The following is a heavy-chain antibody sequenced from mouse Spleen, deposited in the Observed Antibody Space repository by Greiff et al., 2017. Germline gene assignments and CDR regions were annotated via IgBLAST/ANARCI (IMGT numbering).Heavy chain of an antibody. CDR1: GFTFSSFG. CDR3: ARTGTERVFDY. CDR2: ISSGSSTI. J-gene: IGHJ2*01. Sequence: EVQLVESGGGLVQPGGSRKLSCAASGFTFSSFGMHWVRQAPEKGLEWVAYISSGSSTIYYADTVKGRFTISRDNPKNTLFLQMTSLRSEDTAMYYCARTGTERVFDYWGQGTTLTVSS. D-gene: IGHD4-1*01. V-gene: IGHV5-17*02.